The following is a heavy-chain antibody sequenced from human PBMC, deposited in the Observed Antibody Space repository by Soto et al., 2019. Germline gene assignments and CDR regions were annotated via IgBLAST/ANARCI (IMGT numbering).Heavy chain of an antibody. J-gene: IGHJ4*01. CDR3: TTDSYSTIIIVRFDY. CDR2: IKSKTDGGTT. D-gene: IGHD3-22*01. V-gene: IGHV3-15*07. Sequence: EVQLVESGGDLVKPGGSLRLSCAASSITFSNAWINWVRQAPGKGLEWVGRIKSKTDGGTTDFAEPVKGRFAISRDDSNNMVYLQMSSLKIEDTAVYYCTTDSYSTIIIVRFDYWGHGTLVSVSS. CDR1: SITFSNAW.